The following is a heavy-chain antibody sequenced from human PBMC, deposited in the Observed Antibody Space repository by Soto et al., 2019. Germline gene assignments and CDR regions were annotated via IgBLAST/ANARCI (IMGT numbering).Heavy chain of an antibody. D-gene: IGHD3-22*01. J-gene: IGHJ4*02. V-gene: IGHV4-31*03. CDR2: IYYSGST. CDR3: ARSNGYYYFDY. Sequence: SLTCTVSGGSISSGGYYWSWIRQHPGKGLEWIGYIYYSGSTSYNPSLKSRVTLSIDTSKNQFSLKLSSVTAADTAVYYCARSNGYYYFDYWGQGTLVTVSS. CDR1: GGSISSGGYY.